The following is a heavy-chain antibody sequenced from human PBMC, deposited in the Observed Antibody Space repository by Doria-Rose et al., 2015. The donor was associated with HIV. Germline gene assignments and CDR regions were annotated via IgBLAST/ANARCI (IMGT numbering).Heavy chain of an antibody. D-gene: IGHD6-13*01. CDR1: GVSLSSPGMG. CDR2: IFSDDER. J-gene: IGHJ4*02. Sequence: SGPVLVKPTETLTLTCTVSGVSLSSPGMGVSWIRQPPGKALEWLASIFSDDERSCTASLKSRLTISRGTSKSQVVLTMTDMDAVDTATYYCARIKSSRWYHKYYFDFWGQGTLVIVSA. V-gene: IGHV2-26*01. CDR3: ARIKSSRWYHKYYFDF.